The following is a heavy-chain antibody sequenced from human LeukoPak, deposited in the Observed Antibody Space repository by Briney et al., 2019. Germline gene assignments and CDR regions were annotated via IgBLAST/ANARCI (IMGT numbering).Heavy chain of an antibody. CDR3: STLLH. CDR1: GFTFTNAW. CDR2: IKSNSDGGAT. V-gene: IGHV3-15*07. Sequence: GGSLRLSCAASGFTFTNAWMNWVRQAPGKGLEWVGRIKSNSDGGATDYAAPVKGRFTISRDDSKHTVYLQMDSLKIEDTAVYYCSTLLHWGQGALVTVSS. J-gene: IGHJ4*02.